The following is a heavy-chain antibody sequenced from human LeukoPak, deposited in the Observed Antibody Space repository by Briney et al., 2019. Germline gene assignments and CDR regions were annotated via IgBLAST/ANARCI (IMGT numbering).Heavy chain of an antibody. CDR1: GFTFSSYS. Sequence: PGGSLRLSCAASGFTFSSYSMNWVRQAPGKGLEWVSTISSSSSYIHYADSVKGRFTVSRDNAKSSLFLQMNSLRAEDTAIYYCARDNDFTNYYWGQGTLVTVSS. J-gene: IGHJ4*02. V-gene: IGHV3-21*01. CDR3: ARDNDFTNYY. D-gene: IGHD4-11*01. CDR2: ISSSSSYI.